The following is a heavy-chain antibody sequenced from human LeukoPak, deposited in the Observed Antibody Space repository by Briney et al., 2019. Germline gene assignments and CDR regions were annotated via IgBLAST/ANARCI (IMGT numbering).Heavy chain of an antibody. Sequence: SVKVSCKASGGTFSGYAISWVRQAPGQGLEWMGGIIPIFGTANYAQKFQGRVTITTDESTSTAYMELSSLRSEDTAVYYCARGTTLTREAYYYYYMDVWGKGTTVTVSS. V-gene: IGHV1-69*05. J-gene: IGHJ6*03. CDR3: ARGTTLTREAYYYYYMDV. CDR1: GGTFSGYA. D-gene: IGHD4-11*01. CDR2: IIPIFGTA.